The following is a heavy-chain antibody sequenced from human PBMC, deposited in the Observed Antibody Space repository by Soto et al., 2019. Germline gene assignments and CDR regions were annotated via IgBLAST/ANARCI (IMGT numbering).Heavy chain of an antibody. CDR3: AKRPTVTTSGCFEY. CDR1: GFTFSSYA. V-gene: IGHV3-23*01. J-gene: IGHJ4*02. D-gene: IGHD4-17*01. CDR2: ISGSGDDT. Sequence: PGGSLRLFCAASGFTFSSYAMSWVRQAPGKGLEWVSCISGSGDDTHYADSVKGRFTISRVNSKNTLFLQMSRLRVEDTAVYYCAKRPTVTTSGCFEYWGQGTLVTVSS.